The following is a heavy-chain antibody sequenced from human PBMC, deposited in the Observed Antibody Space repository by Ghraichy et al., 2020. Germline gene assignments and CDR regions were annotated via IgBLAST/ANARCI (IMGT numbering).Heavy chain of an antibody. CDR2: IYYSGST. J-gene: IGHJ4*02. Sequence: SLNISCTVSGGSISSGDYYWSWIRQPPGKGLEWIGYIYYSGSTYYNPSLKSRVTISVDTSKNQFSLKLSSVTAADTAVYYCASRIGYYDSSGYRYWGQGTLVTVSS. CDR1: GGSISSGDYY. D-gene: IGHD3-22*01. V-gene: IGHV4-30-4*01. CDR3: ASRIGYYDSSGYRY.